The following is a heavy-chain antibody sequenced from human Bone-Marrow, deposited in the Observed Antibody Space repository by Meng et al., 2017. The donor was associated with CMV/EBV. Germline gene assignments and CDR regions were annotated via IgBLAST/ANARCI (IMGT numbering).Heavy chain of an antibody. CDR2: IYHSGST. J-gene: IGHJ4*02. D-gene: IGHD6-13*01. V-gene: IGHV4-4*02. CDR3: ARAGGRVYYFDY. CDR1: VCSISSRHW. Sequence: SAVSVCSISSRHWWRWVRQPPGKGLEWIGEIYHSGSTNYNPSLKSRVTISVDKSKNQFSLKLSSVTAADTAVYYCARAGGRVYYFDYWGQGTLVTVSS.